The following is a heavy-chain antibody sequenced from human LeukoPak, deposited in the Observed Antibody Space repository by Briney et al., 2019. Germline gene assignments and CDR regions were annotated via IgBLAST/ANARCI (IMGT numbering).Heavy chain of an antibody. CDR3: ARDYYDSSGYDNYFDY. V-gene: IGHV4-61*02. CDR1: GGSISSGSYY. Sequence: SETLSLTCTASGGSISSGSYYWSWIRQPAGKGMEWIGRIYTSGSTNYNPPLKSRVTISVDTSKNQFSLKLSSATAADTAVYYCARDYYDSSGYDNYFDYWGQGTLVTVSS. CDR2: IYTSGST. J-gene: IGHJ4*02. D-gene: IGHD3-22*01.